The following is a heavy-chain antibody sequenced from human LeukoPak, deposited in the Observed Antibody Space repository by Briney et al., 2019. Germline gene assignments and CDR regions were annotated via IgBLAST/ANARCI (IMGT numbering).Heavy chain of an antibody. CDR3: AADSDGYED. CDR1: GLTFSRNW. CDR2: IKEDGSAD. D-gene: IGHD5-18*01. Sequence: GGSLRLSCAASGLTFSRNWMSWVRQAPGKGLEWVANIKEDGSADYYMDSVKGRFTISRDNAKNSLYLQMSSLRVEDTAMYYCAADSDGYEDWGQGALVIVSS. J-gene: IGHJ4*02. V-gene: IGHV3-7*01.